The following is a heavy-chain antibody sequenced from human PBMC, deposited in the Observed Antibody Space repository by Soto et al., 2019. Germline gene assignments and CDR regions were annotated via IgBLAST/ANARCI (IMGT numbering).Heavy chain of an antibody. J-gene: IGHJ6*02. CDR2: IYHSGST. CDR3: ARRTYYDFWSGYSSRDYYYYGMDV. CDR1: GGSISSSNW. Sequence: SPSLTCAVSGGSISSSNWWSWVRQPPGKGLEWIGEIYHSGSTNYNPSLKSRVTISVDKSKNQFSLKLSSVTAADTAVYYCARRTYYDFWSGYSSRDYYYYGMDVWGQGTTVTVSS. D-gene: IGHD3-3*01. V-gene: IGHV4-4*02.